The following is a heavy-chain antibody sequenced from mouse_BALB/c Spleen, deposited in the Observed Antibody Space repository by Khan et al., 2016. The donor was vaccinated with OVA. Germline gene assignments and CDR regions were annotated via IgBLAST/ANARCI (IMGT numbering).Heavy chain of an antibody. CDR2: INTNTGEP. J-gene: IGHJ4*01. Sequence: LVESGPELKKPGETVKISCKASGYTFTNYGLNWVKQAPGKGLQWMGWINTNTGEPTYAVDFKGRFAFSLETSASTVFLQFNYLKNEDTATYFCARPPYFSDVMDYWGQGTSVTVSS. V-gene: IGHV9-3-1*01. D-gene: IGHD2-10*01. CDR3: ARPPYFSDVMDY. CDR1: GYTFTNYG.